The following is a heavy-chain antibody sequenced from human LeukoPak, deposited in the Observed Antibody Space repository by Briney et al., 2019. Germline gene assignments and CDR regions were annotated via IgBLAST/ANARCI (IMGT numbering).Heavy chain of an antibody. Sequence: ASVKVSCKASGYTFTSYYMHWVRQAPRQGLEWMGIINPSGGSTSYAQKFQGRVTMTRDTSTSTVYMELSSLRSEDTAVYYCARGGYAGDYYYYGMDVWGQGTTVTVSS. CDR3: ARGGYAGDYYYYGMDV. J-gene: IGHJ6*02. CDR1: GYTFTSYY. V-gene: IGHV1-46*01. D-gene: IGHD5-12*01. CDR2: INPSGGST.